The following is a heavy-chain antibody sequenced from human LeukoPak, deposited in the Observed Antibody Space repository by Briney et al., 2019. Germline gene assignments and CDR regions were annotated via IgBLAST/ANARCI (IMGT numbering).Heavy chain of an antibody. CDR2: IYYSGST. J-gene: IGHJ6*02. CDR1: GGSISSSSYY. Sequence: SETLSLTCTVSGGSISSSSYYWGWIRQPPGKGLEWIGSIYYSGSTYYHPSLKSRVTISVDTSKNQFSLKLRSVTAADTAVYYCARHPCSGGSCPLDYYYYYGMDVWGQGTTVTVSS. CDR3: ARHPCSGGSCPLDYYYYYGMDV. D-gene: IGHD2-15*01. V-gene: IGHV4-39*01.